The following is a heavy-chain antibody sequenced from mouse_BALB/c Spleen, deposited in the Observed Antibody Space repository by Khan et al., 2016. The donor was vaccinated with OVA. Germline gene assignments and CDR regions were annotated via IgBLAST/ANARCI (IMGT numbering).Heavy chain of an antibody. D-gene: IGHD1-1*01. V-gene: IGHV2-2*02. J-gene: IGHJ3*01. CDR3: ARRGYSVSSGFPY. CDR2: IWSGGST. Sequence: QVQLKESGPGLVQPSQSLSITCTVSGFSLTSSGVHWVRQSPGKGLEWLGVIWSGGSTDYNAAFISRLSISKDNSKSQAFFKMNSLQANDTAMYYCARRGYSVSSGFPYWGQGTLVTVSA. CDR1: GFSLTSSG.